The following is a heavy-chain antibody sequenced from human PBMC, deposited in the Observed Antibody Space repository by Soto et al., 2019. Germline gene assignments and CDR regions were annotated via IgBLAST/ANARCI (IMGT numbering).Heavy chain of an antibody. V-gene: IGHV4-4*02. D-gene: IGHD3-10*01. CDR1: GGSISSSNW. CDR2: IYHSGST. J-gene: IGHJ6*02. CDR3: ARPGGSGSYYQYYYGMDV. Sequence: SETLSLTCAVSGGSISSSNWWSWVRQPPGKGLEWIGEIYHSGSTNYNPSLKSRVTISVDKSENQFSLKLSSVTAADTAVYYCARPGGSGSYYQYYYGMDVWGQGTTVTVSS.